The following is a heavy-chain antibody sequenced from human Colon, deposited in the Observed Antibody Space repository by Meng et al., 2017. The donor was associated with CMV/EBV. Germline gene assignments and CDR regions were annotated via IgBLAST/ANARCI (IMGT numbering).Heavy chain of an antibody. V-gene: IGHV3-64*02. Sequence: GGFLRSSGAASGFTFSTHAMYWVRQAPGKGLEYVSAISSNGGNTYYADSVKGRFTISRDNSRNTLYLQMGSLRAEDMAIYSCARDSKSGSYYPYFDCWGQGALVTVSS. CDR1: GFTFSTHA. CDR3: ARDSKSGSYYPYFDC. D-gene: IGHD1-26*01. CDR2: ISSNGGNT. J-gene: IGHJ4*02.